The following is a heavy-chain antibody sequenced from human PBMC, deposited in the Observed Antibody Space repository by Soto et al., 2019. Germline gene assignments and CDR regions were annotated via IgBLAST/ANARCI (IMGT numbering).Heavy chain of an antibody. Sequence: RASVKVSCKVSGYTLTELSMHWVRQAPGKGLEWTGGFDPEDGETIYAQKFQGRVTMTEDTSTDTAYMELSSLRSEDTAVYYCATSYCSGGSCSDGMDVWGQGTTVTVSS. CDR1: GYTLTELS. CDR3: ATSYCSGGSCSDGMDV. V-gene: IGHV1-24*01. J-gene: IGHJ6*02. CDR2: FDPEDGET. D-gene: IGHD2-15*01.